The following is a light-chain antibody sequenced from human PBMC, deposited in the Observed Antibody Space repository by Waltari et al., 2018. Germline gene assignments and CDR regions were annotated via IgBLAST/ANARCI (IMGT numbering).Light chain of an antibody. J-gene: IGKJ2*01. CDR2: DAS. CDR1: QSVGRA. CDR3: QQRSNWPRT. Sequence: EIVLTQSPATLSLSPGERATLSCRASQSVGRALAWYQQKPGQAPRLLIYDASSRATGIPARFSGSGSGTDFTLTISSLEPEDFAVYYCQQRSNWPRTFGQGTKVEIK. V-gene: IGKV3-11*01.